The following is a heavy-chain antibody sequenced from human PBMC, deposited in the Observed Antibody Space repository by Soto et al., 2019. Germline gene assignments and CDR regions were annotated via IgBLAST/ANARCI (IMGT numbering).Heavy chain of an antibody. CDR2: LIPIFGTA. J-gene: IGHJ5*02. D-gene: IGHD6-19*01. Sequence: QVQLVQSGAEVKKPGSSVKVSCKASGGTFSSYAISWVRQAPGQGLEWMGGLIPIFGTANYAQKFQGRVTVTPDVSSRTAYVELSGLRFEDPAVYYCGLGPTCRRPRPFDPWGGGTLVTVSS. V-gene: IGHV1-69*05. CDR3: GLGPTCRRPRPFDP. CDR1: GGTFSSYA.